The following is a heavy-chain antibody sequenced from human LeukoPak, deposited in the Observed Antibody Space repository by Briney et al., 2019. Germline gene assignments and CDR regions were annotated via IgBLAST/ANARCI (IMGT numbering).Heavy chain of an antibody. V-gene: IGHV3-23*01. CDR2: ISGSDGST. J-gene: IGHJ4*02. Sequence: GGSLRLSCAASGFAFSSYAMSWVRQAPGKGLEWVSAISGSDGSTYYADSVKVRFTISRDNSKNTLDLQMNSLRAEDTAIYYCAKDSRDYNFRTGYYFDYWAREPWSPSPQ. CDR3: AKDSRDYNFRTGYYFDY. CDR1: GFAFSSYA. D-gene: IGHD5-24*01.